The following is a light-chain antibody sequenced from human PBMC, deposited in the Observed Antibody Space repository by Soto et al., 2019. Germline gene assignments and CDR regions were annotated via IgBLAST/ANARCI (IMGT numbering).Light chain of an antibody. CDR3: QQYSSFPWT. Sequence: DIQMTQSPSTLSASVGDRVTITSRASQTISSWLAWFQQKPGKAPKLLIYDASSLQRGVPSRFIGSGSGTEFTLTISSLQPDDFATYYCQQYSSFPWTFGQGTKVDI. CDR1: QTISSW. V-gene: IGKV1-5*01. J-gene: IGKJ1*01. CDR2: DAS.